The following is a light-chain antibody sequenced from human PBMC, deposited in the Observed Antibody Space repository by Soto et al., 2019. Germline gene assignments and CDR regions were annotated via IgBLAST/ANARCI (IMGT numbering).Light chain of an antibody. CDR1: QSVGSN. J-gene: IGKJ4*01. Sequence: EIVLIQSPATLSLSPGERATLSCRASQSVGSNLAWYQQNPGQAPRLLIFDASNRATGIPARFSGSGSGTDFILAISSLEPEDFVGYYCQQHSNWPLTFGGGTKVEIK. V-gene: IGKV3-11*01. CDR2: DAS. CDR3: QQHSNWPLT.